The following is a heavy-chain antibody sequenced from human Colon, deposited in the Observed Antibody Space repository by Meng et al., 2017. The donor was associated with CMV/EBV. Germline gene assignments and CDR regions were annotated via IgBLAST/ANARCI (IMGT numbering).Heavy chain of an antibody. CDR3: AKCSYSDYGGDYFDS. Sequence: GESLKISCATSGFTFSSYSLSWVRQAPGKGLEWVSTISGNGATTHYADSVKGRFTMSRDNSKNTLYLQMNSLRVEDTAIYYCAKCSYSDYGGDYFDSWGQGTLVTVSS. CDR1: GFTFSSYS. J-gene: IGHJ4*02. V-gene: IGHV3-23*01. D-gene: IGHD4-23*01. CDR2: ISGNGATT.